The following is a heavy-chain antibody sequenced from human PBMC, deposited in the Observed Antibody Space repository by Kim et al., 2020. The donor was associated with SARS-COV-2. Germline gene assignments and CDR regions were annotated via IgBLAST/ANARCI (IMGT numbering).Heavy chain of an antibody. J-gene: IGHJ5*02. CDR3: ARLYIVVVPAAPHRGGWFDP. CDR1: GGSISSSSYY. Sequence: SETLSLTCTVSGGSISSSSYYWGWIRQPPGKGLGWIGSIYYSGSTYYNPSLKSRVTISVDTSKNQFSLKLSSVTAADTAVYYCARLYIVVVPAAPHRGGWFDPWGQGTLVTVSS. V-gene: IGHV4-39*01. D-gene: IGHD2-2*01. CDR2: IYYSGST.